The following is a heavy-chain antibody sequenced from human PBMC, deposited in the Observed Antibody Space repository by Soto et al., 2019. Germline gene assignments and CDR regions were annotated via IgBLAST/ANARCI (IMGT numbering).Heavy chain of an antibody. CDR2: MNPNSGNT. CDR3: ASLAAAVVGWGDYYYYMDV. CDR1: GYTFTSYD. V-gene: IGHV1-8*01. D-gene: IGHD6-13*01. Sequence: ASVKVSCKASGYTFTSYDINWVRQATGQGLEWMGWMNPNSGNTGYAQKFQGRVTMTRNTSISTAYMELSSLRSEDTAVYYCASLAAAVVGWGDYYYYMDVWGKGTTVTVSS. J-gene: IGHJ6*03.